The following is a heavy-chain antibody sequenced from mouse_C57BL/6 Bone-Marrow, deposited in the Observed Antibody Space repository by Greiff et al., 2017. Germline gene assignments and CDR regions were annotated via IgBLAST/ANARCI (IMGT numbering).Heavy chain of an antibody. CDR2: IYPGSGST. V-gene: IGHV1-55*01. CDR3: SSYYSNYYAMDY. Sequence: VQLQQSGAELVKPGASVKMSCKASGYTFTSYWITWVKQRPGQGLEWIGDIYPGSGSTNYNEKFKSKATLTVDTSSSTAYMQLSSLTSEDSAVYYCSSYYSNYYAMDYWGQGTSVTVSS. CDR1: GYTFTSYW. D-gene: IGHD2-5*01. J-gene: IGHJ4*01.